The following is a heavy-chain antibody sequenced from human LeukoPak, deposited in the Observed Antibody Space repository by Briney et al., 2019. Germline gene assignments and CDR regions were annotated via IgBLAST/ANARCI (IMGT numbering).Heavy chain of an antibody. J-gene: IGHJ4*02. Sequence: GGSLRLSCAASGFTFSSYSMNWVRQAPGKGLEWVSSISSSSSYIYYADSVKGRFTISRDNAKNTLYLQMNSLRAEDTAVYYCASTLRYCSGGSCHSHWGQGTLVTVSS. V-gene: IGHV3-21*01. CDR3: ASTLRYCSGGSCHSH. D-gene: IGHD2-15*01. CDR2: ISSSSSYI. CDR1: GFTFSSYS.